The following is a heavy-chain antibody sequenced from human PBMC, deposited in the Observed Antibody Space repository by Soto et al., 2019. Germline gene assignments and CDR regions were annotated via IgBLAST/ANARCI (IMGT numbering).Heavy chain of an antibody. CDR2: INAGNGNT. V-gene: IGHV1-3*01. CDR1: GYTFTSYA. D-gene: IGHD4-17*01. J-gene: IGHJ4*02. CDR3: ARVTDWSRAPPDIHDYRDYFDY. Sequence: ASVKVSCKASGYTFTSYAMHWVRQAPGQRLEWMGWINAGNGNTKYSQKFQGRVTITRDTSASTAYMELSSLGSEDTAVYYCARVTDWSRAPPDIHDYRDYFDYWGQGTLVTVSS.